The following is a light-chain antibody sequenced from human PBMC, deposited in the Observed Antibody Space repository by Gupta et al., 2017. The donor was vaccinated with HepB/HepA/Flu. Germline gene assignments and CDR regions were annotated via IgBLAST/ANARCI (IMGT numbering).Light chain of an antibody. CDR1: QSISSY. J-gene: IGKJ3*01. Sequence: DIQMTQSPSSLSASVGDRVTITCRASQSISSYLNWYQQKPGKAPKLLIYAASSLQSGVPSRFSGRGSVSDFTLAISSLQPAAFATYYCQQSYSTPRTFGPGTKVDSK. CDR2: AAS. CDR3: QQSYSTPRT. V-gene: IGKV1-39*01.